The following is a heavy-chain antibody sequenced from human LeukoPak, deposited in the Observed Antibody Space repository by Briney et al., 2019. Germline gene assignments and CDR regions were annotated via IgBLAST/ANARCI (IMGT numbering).Heavy chain of an antibody. Sequence: SETLSLTCTVSGGSISSYYWSWIRQPPGKGLEWIGYIYYSGSTNYNPSLKSRVTISVDTSKNQFSLKLSSVTAADTAVYYCARVGTLMVRGVIITPYFDYWGQGTLVTVS. D-gene: IGHD3-10*01. V-gene: IGHV4-59*01. CDR1: GGSISSYY. CDR2: IYYSGST. J-gene: IGHJ4*02. CDR3: ARVGTLMVRGVIITPYFDY.